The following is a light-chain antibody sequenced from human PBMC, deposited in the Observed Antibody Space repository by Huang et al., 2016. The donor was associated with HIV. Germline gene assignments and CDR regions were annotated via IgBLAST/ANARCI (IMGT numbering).Light chain of an antibody. V-gene: IGKV3-15*01. J-gene: IGKJ1*01. CDR3: QQYNNWPRT. CDR2: GAS. CDR1: QRVSSK. Sequence: EIVMTQSPATLSVSPGERATLSCRASQRVSSKLAWYQQKHGQAPRLLIYGASTRDTGIPARFSGSGSGTEFTLTISSLQSEDFAVYYCQQYNNWPRTFGQGTKVEIK.